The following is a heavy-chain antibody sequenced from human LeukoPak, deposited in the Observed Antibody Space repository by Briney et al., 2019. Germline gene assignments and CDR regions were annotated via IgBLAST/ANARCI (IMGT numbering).Heavy chain of an antibody. CDR3: AKDEDYGDYVLSY. D-gene: IGHD4-17*01. CDR2: ISYDGSNK. CDR1: GVTFSDYV. V-gene: IGHV3-30*18. J-gene: IGHJ4*02. Sequence: PGRSLRLSCAASGVTFSDYVMHWVRQAPGKGLEWVAVISYDGSNKYSADSVKGRFTISRDNSKNTLYLQMNSLRAEDTAVYYCAKDEDYGDYVLSYWGQGTLVTVSS.